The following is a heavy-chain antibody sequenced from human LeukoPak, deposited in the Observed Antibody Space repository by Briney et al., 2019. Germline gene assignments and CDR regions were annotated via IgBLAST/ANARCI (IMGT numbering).Heavy chain of an antibody. D-gene: IGHD6-13*01. CDR3: AREWRSSSWTYYYYYYYMDV. V-gene: IGHV1-2*02. J-gene: IGHJ6*03. CDR1: GYTFTNYG. Sequence: ASVKVSCKASGYTFTNYGLSWVRQAPGQGLEWMGWINPNSGGTNYAQKFQGRVTMTRDTSISTAYMELSRLRSDDTAVYYCAREWRSSSWTYYYYYYYMDVWGKGTTVTVSS. CDR2: INPNSGGT.